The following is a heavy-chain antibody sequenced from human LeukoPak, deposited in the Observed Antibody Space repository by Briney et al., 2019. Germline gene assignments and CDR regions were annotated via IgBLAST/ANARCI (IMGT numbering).Heavy chain of an antibody. CDR1: GDSLSDYF. CDR2: IYYSGST. CDR3: ARGGQRIPYSRSWYPLIDY. J-gene: IGHJ4*02. V-gene: IGHV4-59*06. Sequence: SETLSLTSTVPGDSLSDYFWSWIPQPPGEGLEWIGHIYYSGSTYYNSSLKSRVTISVDTSKNQFSLKLSSVTAADTAVYHCARGGQRIPYSRSWYPLIDYWGQGTMLAVCS. D-gene: IGHD6-13*01.